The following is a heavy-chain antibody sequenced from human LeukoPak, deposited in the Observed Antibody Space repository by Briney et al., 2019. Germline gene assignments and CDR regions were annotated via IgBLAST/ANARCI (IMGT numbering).Heavy chain of an antibody. J-gene: IGHJ6*03. CDR2: ISGSGGST. V-gene: IGHV3-23*01. CDR1: GFTFSTYG. CDR3: AKDGGEYYDILTGYYPRLYYMDV. Sequence: PGGTLRLSCVASGFTFSTYGMSWVRQATGKGLEWVSAISGSGGSTYYGDSVKGRFTISRDNSKNTLYLQMNRLRAEDTAVYYCAKDGGEYYDILTGYYPRLYYMDVWGKGTTVTVSS. D-gene: IGHD3-9*01.